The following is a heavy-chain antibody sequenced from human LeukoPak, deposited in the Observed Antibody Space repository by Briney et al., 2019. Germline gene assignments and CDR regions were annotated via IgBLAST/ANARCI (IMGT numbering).Heavy chain of an antibody. D-gene: IGHD2-15*01. J-gene: IGHJ6*02. CDR2: ISTSSNYT. Sequence: PGGSLRLSCAASGYTFSGFYMSWIRQAPGKGLEWLSFISTSSNYTYYADSVKGRFTISRDSAKNSLYLQMNSLRAEDTAVYYCARCATPNNFYYYGMDVWGQGTTVTVSS. V-gene: IGHV3-11*03. CDR3: ARCATPNNFYYYGMDV. CDR1: GYTFSGFY.